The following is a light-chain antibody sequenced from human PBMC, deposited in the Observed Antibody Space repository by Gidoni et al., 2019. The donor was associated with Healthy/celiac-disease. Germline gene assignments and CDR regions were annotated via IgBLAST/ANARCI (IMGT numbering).Light chain of an antibody. V-gene: IGLV2-23*01. J-gene: IGLJ3*02. CDR2: EGR. CDR1: SSDVGSYNL. CDR3: CSYAGSSTPWV. Sequence: QSALTQPASVSGSPGQSITISCTGTSSDVGSYNLVPWYQQHPGKAPKLRIYEGRKRPSGVSNRCSGAKSGNTASLTISGLQAEDEADYYCCSYAGSSTPWVFGGGTKLTVL.